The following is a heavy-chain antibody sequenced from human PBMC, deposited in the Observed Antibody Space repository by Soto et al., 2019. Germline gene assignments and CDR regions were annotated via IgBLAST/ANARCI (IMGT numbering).Heavy chain of an antibody. V-gene: IGHV1-69*12. CDR1: GGTFSSYA. CDR2: IIPIFGTA. D-gene: IGHD3-22*01. Sequence: QVQLVQSGAEVKKPGSSVKVSCKASGGTFSSYAISWVRQAPGQGLELMGGIIPIFGTANYAQKFQGRVKITADESTSTAYMELSSLRSEDTAVYYCARVTLTYYDSSGYSGGMDVWGQGTTVTVSS. CDR3: ARVTLTYYDSSGYSGGMDV. J-gene: IGHJ6*02.